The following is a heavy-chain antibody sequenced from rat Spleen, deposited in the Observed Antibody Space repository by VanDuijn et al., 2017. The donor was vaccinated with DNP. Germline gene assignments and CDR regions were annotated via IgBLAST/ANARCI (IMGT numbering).Heavy chain of an antibody. Sequence: EVKLVESGGGLVQPGRSLRLSCAASGFTFSDYDMGWVRQAPTRGLEWVATIIYDGTRTYYRDSVKGRFTISRDNAQNTLTLHMSKLGSEDTAIYYCTRGEDYGSYHFDTWGQGVMVTVSS. V-gene: IGHV5-7*01. CDR2: IIYDGTRT. CDR1: GFTFSDYD. D-gene: IGHD1-3*01. CDR3: TRGEDYGSYHFDT. J-gene: IGHJ2*01.